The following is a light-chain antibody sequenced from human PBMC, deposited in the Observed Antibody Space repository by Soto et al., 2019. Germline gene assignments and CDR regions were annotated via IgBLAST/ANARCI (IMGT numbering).Light chain of an antibody. V-gene: IGKV3-15*01. CDR3: QQYNNWPPVLT. CDR2: GAS. Sequence: EIVMTQSPATLSVSPGERATLSCRASQSVSSNLAWYQQKPGQDPRLLIYGASTRATGIPARSSGSGSGTEFTLTISSLQSEDFAVYYCQQYNNWPPVLTFGGGTKVEIK. J-gene: IGKJ4*01. CDR1: QSVSSN.